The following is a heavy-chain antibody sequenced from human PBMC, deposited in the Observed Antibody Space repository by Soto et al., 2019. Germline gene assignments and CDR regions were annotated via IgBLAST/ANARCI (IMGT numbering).Heavy chain of an antibody. Sequence: GGSLRLSCAASGFTFSDYYMSWIRQAPGKGLEWVSYISSSSSYTNYADSVKGRFTISRDNAKNSLYLQMNSLRAEDTAVYYCASFWGYCSGGSCYRHTQDYYYYYMDVWGKGTTVTVS. CDR2: ISSSSSYT. J-gene: IGHJ6*03. CDR1: GFTFSDYY. D-gene: IGHD2-15*01. V-gene: IGHV3-11*06. CDR3: ASFWGYCSGGSCYRHTQDYYYYYMDV.